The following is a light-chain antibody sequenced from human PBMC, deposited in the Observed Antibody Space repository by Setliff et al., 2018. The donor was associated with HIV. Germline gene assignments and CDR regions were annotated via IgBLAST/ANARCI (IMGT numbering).Light chain of an antibody. V-gene: IGLV1-40*01. CDR1: RSNIGAHYD. J-gene: IGLJ2*01. Sequence: VLTQPPSVSGAPGQRVTISCTGSRSNIGAHYDVHWYQQLPGTVPKLLIYATNNRPSGVPDRFSGSKSGTSAALVITGLLAEDEGDYYCQSYDSSLSSVVFGGGTKVTVL. CDR2: ATN. CDR3: QSYDSSLSSVV.